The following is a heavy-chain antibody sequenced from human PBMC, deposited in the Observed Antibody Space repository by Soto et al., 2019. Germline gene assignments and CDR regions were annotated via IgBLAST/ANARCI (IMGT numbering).Heavy chain of an antibody. CDR2: IWYDGSNK. CDR1: GFTFSSYG. J-gene: IGHJ3*02. Sequence: GGSLRLSCAASGFTFSSYGMHWVRQAPGKGLEWVAVIWYDGSNKYYADSVKGRFTISRDNSKNTLFLQMNSLRAEDTAVYYCAKDRKSVLRFLEWLMDDAFDIWGQGTMVTVSS. D-gene: IGHD3-3*01. CDR3: AKDRKSVLRFLEWLMDDAFDI. V-gene: IGHV3-33*06.